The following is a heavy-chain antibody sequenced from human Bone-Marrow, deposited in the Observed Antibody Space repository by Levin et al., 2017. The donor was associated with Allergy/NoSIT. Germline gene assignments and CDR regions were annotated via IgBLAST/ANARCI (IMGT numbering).Heavy chain of an antibody. CDR2: ITPYNGNT. CDR1: GYTFTYRH. CDR3: TRSPLYEDSGYFIQE. J-gene: IGHJ4*02. D-gene: IGHD5-12*01. Sequence: SVKVSCKNSGYTFTYRHLHWVRQAPGQALEWMGWITPYNGNTNYAQKFQGRVTITRDTSLSTLYMELRSLKSDDTAVYYCTRSPLYEDSGYFIQEWGQGAPVTVSS. V-gene: IGHV1-45*02.